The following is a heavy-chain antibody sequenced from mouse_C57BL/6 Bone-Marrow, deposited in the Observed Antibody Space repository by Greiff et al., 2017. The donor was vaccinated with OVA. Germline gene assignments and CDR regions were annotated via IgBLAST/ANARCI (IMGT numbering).Heavy chain of an antibody. J-gene: IGHJ1*03. V-gene: IGHV1-26*01. CDR2: INPNNGGT. Sequence: VQLQQSGPELVKPGASVKISCKASGYTFTDYYMNWVKQSHGKSLEWIGDINPNNGGTSYNQKFKGKATLTVDKSSSTAYMELRSLTSEDSAVYYCARGPYYYGSSYWYFDVWGTGTTVTVSS. CDR1: GYTFTDYY. CDR3: ARGPYYYGSSYWYFDV. D-gene: IGHD1-1*01.